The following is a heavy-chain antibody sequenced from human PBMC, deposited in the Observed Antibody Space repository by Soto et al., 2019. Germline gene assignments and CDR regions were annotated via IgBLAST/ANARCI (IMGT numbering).Heavy chain of an antibody. Sequence: SFSASGFTFSTYSMNWVRQAPGKGLEWVSSISSGSRDIYYADSVKGRFAISRDNAKNSLYLQMNSLRVEDTAVYYCTTTTVTSDFHFWGLGALVTVSS. CDR3: TTTTVTSDFHF. J-gene: IGHJ4*02. V-gene: IGHV3-21*01. CDR2: ISSGSRDI. D-gene: IGHD4-17*01. CDR1: GFTFSTYS.